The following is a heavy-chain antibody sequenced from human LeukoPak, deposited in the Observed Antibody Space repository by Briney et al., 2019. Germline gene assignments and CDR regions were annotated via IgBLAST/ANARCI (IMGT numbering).Heavy chain of an antibody. V-gene: IGHV4-59*01. CDR3: ARHYYGNSGDNSDAFYI. CDR2: ISDSGST. Sequence: SETLSLTFTVSVGSIRRFYWIWIRQPPGKGLEWIGYISDSGSTNYNPSLGNRVTISEDTSKNQFSLKLTSVTAADTAVYSCARHYYGNSGDNSDAFYIWGHGTKVTVSS. J-gene: IGHJ3*02. CDR1: VGSIRRFY. D-gene: IGHD3-22*01.